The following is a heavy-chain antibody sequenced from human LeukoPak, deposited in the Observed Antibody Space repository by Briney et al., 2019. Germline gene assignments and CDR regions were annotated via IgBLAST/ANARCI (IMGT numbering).Heavy chain of an antibody. J-gene: IGHJ4*02. Sequence: SQTLSLTCAVSGGSISSGGYSWSWLRQPPGTGLEWIGYIYHSGSTYYNPSLKSRVTISVDRSKNQFSLKLSSVTAADTAVYYCARTSGWGSDYFDYWGQGTLVTVSS. CDR2: IYHSGST. CDR1: GGSISSGGYS. D-gene: IGHD6-19*01. V-gene: IGHV4-30-2*01. CDR3: ARTSGWGSDYFDY.